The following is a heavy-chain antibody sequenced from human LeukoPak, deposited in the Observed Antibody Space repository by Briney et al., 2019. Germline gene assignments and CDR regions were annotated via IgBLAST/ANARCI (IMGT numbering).Heavy chain of an antibody. CDR1: GYSISSGYY. V-gene: IGHV4-38-2*02. J-gene: IGHJ4*02. Sequence: SETLSLTCTVSGYSISSGYYWGWIRQPPGKGLEWIGSIYHSGSTYYNPSLKSRVTISVDTSKSQFSLKLSSVTAADTAVYYCARVPTYGDYTNYWGQGTLVTVSS. D-gene: IGHD4-17*01. CDR3: ARVPTYGDYTNY. CDR2: IYHSGST.